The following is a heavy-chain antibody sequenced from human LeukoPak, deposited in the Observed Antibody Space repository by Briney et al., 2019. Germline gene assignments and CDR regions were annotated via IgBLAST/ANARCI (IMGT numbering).Heavy chain of an antibody. CDR2: TYYSGNT. Sequence: SETLSLTCTVSGGSISSSSYYWGWIRQPPGKGLEWIGSTYYSGNTYYNPSLKSRVTISVDTSKNQFSLKLSSVTAADTAVYYCARDSPGSGGYWGQGTLVTVSS. CDR1: GGSISSSSYY. D-gene: IGHD3-10*01. V-gene: IGHV4-39*07. J-gene: IGHJ4*02. CDR3: ARDSPGSGGY.